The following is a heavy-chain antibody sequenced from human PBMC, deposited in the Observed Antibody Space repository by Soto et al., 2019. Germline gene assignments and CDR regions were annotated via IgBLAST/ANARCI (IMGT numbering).Heavy chain of an antibody. V-gene: IGHV3-7*01. CDR2: IKEDGSEI. CDR3: ARDIGFDYVN. D-gene: IGHD3-16*01. Sequence: GGSLRLSCAVSGFNVMSYWMSWVRQAPGKGLEWVASIKEDGSEIYYLHSVRGRFSTSRDSAGNALHLSMNYLSAEDTGVYFCARDIGFDYVNWGQGTLVTVSS. J-gene: IGHJ4*02. CDR1: GFNVMSYW.